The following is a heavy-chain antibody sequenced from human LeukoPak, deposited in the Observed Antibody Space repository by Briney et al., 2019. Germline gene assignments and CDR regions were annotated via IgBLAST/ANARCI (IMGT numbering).Heavy chain of an antibody. CDR1: GYTFTSYY. D-gene: IGHD3-16*01. Sequence: ASVKVSCKASGYTFTSYYIHWVRQAPGQGLEWMGILNPSSGSTSYAQNFQGRVAMTRDTSTSTVHLELSSLRSEDTAVYYCAREKGAEGLDYWGQGTLVTVSS. CDR2: LNPSSGST. J-gene: IGHJ4*02. CDR3: AREKGAEGLDY. V-gene: IGHV1-46*01.